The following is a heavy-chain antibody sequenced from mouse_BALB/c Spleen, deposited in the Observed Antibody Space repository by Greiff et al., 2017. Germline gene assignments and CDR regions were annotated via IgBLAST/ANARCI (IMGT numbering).Heavy chain of an antibody. Sequence: VKLQQSGAELAKPGASVKMSCKASGYTFTSYWMHWVKQRPGQGLEWIGYINPSTGYTEYNQKFKDKATLTADKSSSTAYMQLSSLTSEDSAVYYCARLRLRFDYWGQGTTLTVSS. CDR3: ARLRLRFDY. J-gene: IGHJ2*01. CDR1: GYTFTSYW. V-gene: IGHV1-7*01. D-gene: IGHD1-2*01. CDR2: INPSTGYT.